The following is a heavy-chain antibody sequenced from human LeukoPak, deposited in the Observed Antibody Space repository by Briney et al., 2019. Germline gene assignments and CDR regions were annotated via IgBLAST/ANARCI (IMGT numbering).Heavy chain of an antibody. CDR3: ARGLPWNGYYYYGMDV. CDR2: INPNSGGT. J-gene: IGHJ6*02. Sequence: ASVKVSCKASGYTFTGYYMHWVRQAPGQGLEWMGWINPNSGGTNYAQKFQGRVTMTRDTSISTAYMELSRLRSDDTAVYYCARGLPWNGYYYYGMDVWGQGTTVTVSS. V-gene: IGHV1-2*02. CDR1: GYTFTGYY. D-gene: IGHD1-1*01.